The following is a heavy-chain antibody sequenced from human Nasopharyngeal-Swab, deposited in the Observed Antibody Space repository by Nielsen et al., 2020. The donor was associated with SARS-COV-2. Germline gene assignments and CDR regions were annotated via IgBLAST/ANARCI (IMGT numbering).Heavy chain of an antibody. J-gene: IGHJ4*02. CDR3: ARDGDGSGFDY. CDR2: INHSGST. Sequence: WIRQPPGKGLEWIGEINHSGSTNYNPSLKSRVTISVDTSKNQFSLKLSSVTAADTAVYYCARDGDGSGFDYWGQGTLVTVSS. V-gene: IGHV4-34*09. D-gene: IGHD3-10*01.